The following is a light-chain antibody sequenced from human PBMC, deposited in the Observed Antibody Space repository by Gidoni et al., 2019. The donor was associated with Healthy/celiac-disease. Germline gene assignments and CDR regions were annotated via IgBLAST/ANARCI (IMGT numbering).Light chain of an antibody. CDR1: SSDVGGYNY. J-gene: IGLJ1*01. CDR2: DVS. V-gene: IGLV2-14*03. CDR3: SSYTSSSTLV. Sequence: PGQSITISCTGTSSDVGGYNYVSWYQQHPGKAPKLMIYDVSNRPSGVSNRFSGSKSGNTASLTISGLQAEDEADYYCSSYTSSSTLVFGTGTKVTVL.